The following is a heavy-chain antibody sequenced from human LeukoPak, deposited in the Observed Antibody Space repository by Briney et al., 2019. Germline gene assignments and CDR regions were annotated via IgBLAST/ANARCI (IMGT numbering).Heavy chain of an antibody. V-gene: IGHV4-4*07. CDR1: GGSISSYY. CDR3: ARDYYYGSGSYFNWFDP. D-gene: IGHD3-10*01. Sequence: KTSETLSLTCTVSGGSISSYYWSWIRQPAGKGLEWIGRIYTSGSTNYNPSLKSRVTMSVDTSRNQFSLKLSSVTAADTAVYYCARDYYYGSGSYFNWFDPWGQGTLVTVSS. J-gene: IGHJ5*02. CDR2: IYTSGST.